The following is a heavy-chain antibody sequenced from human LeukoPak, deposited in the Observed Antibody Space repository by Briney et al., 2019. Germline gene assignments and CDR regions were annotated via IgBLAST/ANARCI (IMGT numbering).Heavy chain of an antibody. J-gene: IGHJ4*01. V-gene: IGHV3-23*01. CDR3: VKEDTPATSKL. CDR2: ISGGGDIT. CDR1: GFNFANHA. Sequence: GGSLRLSCAASGFNFANHAMSWVRQTAGKGLEWVSAISGGGDITYYADSVRGQLTISRDNSKATRFLQMQGLSPGDPAVYYLVKEDTPATSKLWGQGTLV. D-gene: IGHD3-22*01.